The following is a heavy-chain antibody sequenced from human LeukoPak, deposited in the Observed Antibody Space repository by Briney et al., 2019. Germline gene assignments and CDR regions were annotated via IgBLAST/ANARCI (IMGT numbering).Heavy chain of an antibody. J-gene: IGHJ5*02. CDR3: ARDSPRIAALRDNWFDP. CDR2: IIPILGIA. Sequence: SVKVSCKASGGTFSSYAISWVRQAPGQGLEWMGRIIPILGIANYAQKFQGRVTITADKSTSTAYMELSSLRSEDTAVYYCARDSPRIAALRDNWFDPWGQGTLVTVSS. V-gene: IGHV1-69*04. CDR1: GGTFSSYA. D-gene: IGHD6-13*01.